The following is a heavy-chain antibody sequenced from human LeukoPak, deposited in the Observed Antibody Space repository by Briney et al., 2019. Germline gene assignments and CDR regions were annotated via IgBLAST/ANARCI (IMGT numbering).Heavy chain of an antibody. CDR3: ASPYYYDGSPYYHFFDH. D-gene: IGHD3-22*01. J-gene: IGHJ4*02. CDR1: GFTFRNYP. V-gene: IGHV3-30*04. Sequence: PGGSLRLSCEASGFTFRNYPVHWVRQAPGKGLEWVTVISYDGTTKYYADSVKGRFTISRDNSRNTLYLQMNNLRTEDTAVYYCASPYYYDGSPYYHFFDHWGQGTLVTVSS. CDR2: ISYDGTTK.